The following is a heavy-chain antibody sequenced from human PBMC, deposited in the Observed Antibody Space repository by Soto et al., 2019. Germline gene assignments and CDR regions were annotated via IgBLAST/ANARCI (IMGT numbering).Heavy chain of an antibody. CDR2: ISRSAGNT. D-gene: IGHD3-9*01. J-gene: IGHJ4*02. CDR3: XRVTSPLGPRILNGQASAGVN. V-gene: IGHV3-21*01. CDR1: GFTFSSYS. Sequence: PGGSLRLSCAASGFTFSSYSMNWVRQAPGKGLEWVSSISRSAGNTYYADSVKGRFTISRDNSKNTLYLQMNSLRAEDTAVYYCXRVTSPLGPRILNGQASAGVNWCQGTLVTVSS.